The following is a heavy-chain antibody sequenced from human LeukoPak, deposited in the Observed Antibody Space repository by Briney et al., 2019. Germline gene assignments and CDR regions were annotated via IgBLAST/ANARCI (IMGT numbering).Heavy chain of an antibody. D-gene: IGHD3-9*01. CDR3: ARVIRPTGYYSNPKSGAFDF. CDR1: GGSFSGYY. CDR2: INRSGST. Sequence: SETLSLTCAVYGGSFSGYYWSWIRQPPGKGLEWIGEINRSGSTNYNPSLKSRLTVSVDTSKNQFSLKLSSVTATATAIYFCARVIRPTGYYSNPKSGAFDFWGQGTLVTVSS. J-gene: IGHJ4*02. V-gene: IGHV4-34*01.